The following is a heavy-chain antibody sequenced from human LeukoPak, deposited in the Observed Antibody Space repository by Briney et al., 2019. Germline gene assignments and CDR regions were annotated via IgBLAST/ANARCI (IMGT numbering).Heavy chain of an antibody. J-gene: IGHJ4*02. CDR3: ARDYVWGSYRYHFDY. Sequence: GASVKVSCKASGGTFSSYAISWVRQAPGQGLEWMGGIIPIFGTANYAQKLQGRVTMTTDTSTSTAYMELRSLRSDDTAVYYCARDYVWGSYRYHFDYWGQGTLVTVSS. D-gene: IGHD3-16*02. CDR1: GGTFSSYA. V-gene: IGHV1-69*05. CDR2: IIPIFGTA.